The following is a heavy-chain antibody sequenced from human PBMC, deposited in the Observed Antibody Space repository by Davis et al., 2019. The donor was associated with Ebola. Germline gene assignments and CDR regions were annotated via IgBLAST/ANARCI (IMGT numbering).Heavy chain of an antibody. CDR1: GFTFNTYW. D-gene: IGHD3-10*01. Sequence: GGSLRLSCSASGFTFNTYWMNWVRQAQGKGLEWVSYISSSSSTIYYAASVKGRFTISRDNAKNTLYLQMNSLRVEDTAVYYCARDLSYGGGYWGQGSMVNVSS. CDR3: ARDLSYGGGY. V-gene: IGHV3-48*04. J-gene: IGHJ4*02. CDR2: ISSSSSTI.